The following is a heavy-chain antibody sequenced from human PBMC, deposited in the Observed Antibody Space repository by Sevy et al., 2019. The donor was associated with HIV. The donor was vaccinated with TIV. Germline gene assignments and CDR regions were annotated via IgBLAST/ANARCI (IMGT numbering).Heavy chain of an antibody. D-gene: IGHD3-22*01. Sequence: GGSLRLSCAASGFTVSSNYMSWVRQAPGKGLEWVSVIYSGGSTYYADSVKGRFTISRDNSKNTLYLQMNSLRAEDTAVYYCARVGFDSSGYYNRGGYFDYWGQGTLVTVS. CDR1: GFTVSSNY. J-gene: IGHJ4*02. V-gene: IGHV3-53*01. CDR3: ARVGFDSSGYYNRGGYFDY. CDR2: IYSGGST.